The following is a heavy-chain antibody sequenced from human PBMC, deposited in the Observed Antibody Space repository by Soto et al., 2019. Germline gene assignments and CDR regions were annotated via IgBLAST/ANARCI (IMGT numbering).Heavy chain of an antibody. CDR3: ARARGSMLPPDWFDP. J-gene: IGHJ5*02. CDR2: IYSGGST. Sequence: PGGSLRLSCAASGFTVSSNYMSWVRQAPGKGLEWVSVIYSGGSTYYADSVKGRFTISRDNSKNTLYLQMNSLRAEDTAVYYCARARGSMLPPDWFDPWGQGTLVTVSS. D-gene: IGHD2-8*01. V-gene: IGHV3-53*01. CDR1: GFTVSSNY.